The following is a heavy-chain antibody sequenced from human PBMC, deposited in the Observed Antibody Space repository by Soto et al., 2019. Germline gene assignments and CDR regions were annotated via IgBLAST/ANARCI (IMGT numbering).Heavy chain of an antibody. D-gene: IGHD5-12*01. CDR3: ARHRPQEDIVATIAFDI. V-gene: IGHV4-39*01. Sequence: PSETLSLTCTVSGDSISSSTYSWGWIRQPPGKGLEYIGTIYYSGKTYYSWPLESRVTMSLDTSKNQFSLRLTSVTAADTALYYCARHRPQEDIVATIAFDIWGQGTMVTVSS. CDR1: GDSISSSTYS. CDR2: IYYSGKT. J-gene: IGHJ3*02.